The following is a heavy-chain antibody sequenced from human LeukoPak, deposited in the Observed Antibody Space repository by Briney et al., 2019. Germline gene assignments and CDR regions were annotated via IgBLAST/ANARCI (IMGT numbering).Heavy chain of an antibody. Sequence: PSETLSLTCTVSGGCISSHYWSWIRQPPGQGLEWIGYIYYSGSTNYNPSLKSRVTISVDTSKNQFSLKLSSVTAAHTAVYYCARSYSSSWYAKALFFDYWGQGTLVTVSS. J-gene: IGHJ4*02. CDR1: GGCISSHY. CDR2: IYYSGST. CDR3: ARSYSSSWYAKALFFDY. D-gene: IGHD6-13*01. V-gene: IGHV4-59*11.